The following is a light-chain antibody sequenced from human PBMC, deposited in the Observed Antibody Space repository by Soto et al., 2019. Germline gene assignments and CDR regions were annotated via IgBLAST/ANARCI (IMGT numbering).Light chain of an antibody. CDR1: QSVRSSS. Sequence: EIVLTQSPGTLSLSPGERATLSCRASQSVRSSSLAWYQHKPGQAPRLLIYGASNRATGIPDRFSGSGSGTDFTLTISRLEPEDFAVYYCQQYGSSLYTFGQGTKLEIK. V-gene: IGKV3-20*01. J-gene: IGKJ2*01. CDR2: GAS. CDR3: QQYGSSLYT.